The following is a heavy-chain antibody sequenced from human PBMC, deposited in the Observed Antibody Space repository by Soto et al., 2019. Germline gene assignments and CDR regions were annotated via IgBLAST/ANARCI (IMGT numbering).Heavy chain of an antibody. Sequence: ASVKVSCKASGGTFSSYAISWVRQAPGQGLEWMGGIIPIFGTANYAQKFQGRVTITADESTSTAYMELSSLRSEDTAVYYCARCASARITGTIRYNWFDPWGQGTLVTVSS. CDR1: GGTFSSYA. CDR2: IIPIFGTA. CDR3: ARCASARITGTIRYNWFDP. D-gene: IGHD1-20*01. V-gene: IGHV1-69*13. J-gene: IGHJ5*02.